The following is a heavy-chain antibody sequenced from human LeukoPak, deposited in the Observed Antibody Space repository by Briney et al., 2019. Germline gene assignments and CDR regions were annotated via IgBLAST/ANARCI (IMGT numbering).Heavy chain of an antibody. J-gene: IGHJ5*02. CDR1: GYSFTSYW. Sequence: GESLKISCKGSGYSFTSYWIGWVRQMPGKGLEWMGIIYPGDSDTRYSPSFQGQVTISADKSISTAYLQWSSLKASDTAMHYCARLSPRGYSYGPFDPWGQGTLVTVSS. D-gene: IGHD5-18*01. CDR3: ARLSPRGYSYGPFDP. CDR2: IYPGDSDT. V-gene: IGHV5-51*01.